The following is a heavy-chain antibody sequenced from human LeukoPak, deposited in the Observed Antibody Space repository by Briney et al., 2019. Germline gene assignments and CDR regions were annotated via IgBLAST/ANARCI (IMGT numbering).Heavy chain of an antibody. Sequence: PSETLSLTCAVYSDSLSSYYRSWIRQPPGKGLEWIGYIYYSGSTNYNPSLKSRVTISVDTSKNQFSLKLSSVTAADTAVYYCARVNYDFWSGYQNWFDPWGQGTLVTVSS. CDR3: ARVNYDFWSGYQNWFDP. J-gene: IGHJ5*02. CDR2: IYYSGST. CDR1: SDSLSSYY. V-gene: IGHV4-59*01. D-gene: IGHD3-3*01.